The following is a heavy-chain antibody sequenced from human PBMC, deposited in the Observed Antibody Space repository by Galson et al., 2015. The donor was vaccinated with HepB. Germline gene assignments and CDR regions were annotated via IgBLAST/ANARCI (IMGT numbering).Heavy chain of an antibody. V-gene: IGHV3-11*01. Sequence: SLRLSCAVSAFSFSDYYMTWIRQAPGKGLEWVSYITGSGSTIYYADSVKGRFTISRDNAKNSLYLQMNSLRAEDTAVYYCAGGSDASLDYWGQGTPVTVSS. J-gene: IGHJ4*02. CDR1: AFSFSDYY. CDR3: AGGSDASLDY. CDR2: ITGSGSTI.